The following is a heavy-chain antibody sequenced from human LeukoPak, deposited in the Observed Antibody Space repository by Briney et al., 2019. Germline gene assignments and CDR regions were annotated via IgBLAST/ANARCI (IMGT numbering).Heavy chain of an antibody. CDR2: IYYSGST. V-gene: IGHV4-30-4*01. CDR1: GGSISSGDYY. J-gene: IGHJ3*02. Sequence: SETLSLTCTVSGGSISSGDYYWSWIRQPPGKGLEWIGCIYYSGSTNYNPSLKSRVTISVDTSKNQFSLKLSSVTAADTAVYYCARLLGSSWYMGRGDAFDIWGQGTMVTVSS. D-gene: IGHD6-13*01. CDR3: ARLLGSSWYMGRGDAFDI.